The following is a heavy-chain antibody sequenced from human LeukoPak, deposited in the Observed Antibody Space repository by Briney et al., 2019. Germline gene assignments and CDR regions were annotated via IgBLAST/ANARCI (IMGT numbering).Heavy chain of an antibody. Sequence: PGGSLRLSCAAAGFSIRGYWMDWVRQAPGRGLGGVAKINQDGSKKSYVDSVKGRFTISRDNAKNSLYLQMNSLRVEDTAIYYCAGGDYNWNGFDPWGQGTLVTVSS. CDR2: INQDGSKK. J-gene: IGHJ5*02. D-gene: IGHD1-20*01. CDR1: GFSIRGYW. CDR3: AGGDYNWNGFDP. V-gene: IGHV3-7*01.